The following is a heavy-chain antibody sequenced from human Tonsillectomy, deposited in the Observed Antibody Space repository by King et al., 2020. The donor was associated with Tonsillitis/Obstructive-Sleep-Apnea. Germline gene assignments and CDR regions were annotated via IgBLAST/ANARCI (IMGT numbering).Heavy chain of an antibody. J-gene: IGHJ3*02. CDR1: GFTFSNAW. CDR3: TTGYDIWTGYYKSNAFDI. CDR2: IKSKTDGGTT. V-gene: IGHV3-15*01. Sequence: VQLVESGGGLVKPGGSLRVSCAASGFTFSNAWMTWVRQAPGKGLEWVGRIKSKTDGGTTDYAAPVKGRFTISRDDSKNTLYLQMNNLKTEDTAMYYCTTGYDIWTGYYKSNAFDIWGQGTMVTVSS. D-gene: IGHD3-9*01.